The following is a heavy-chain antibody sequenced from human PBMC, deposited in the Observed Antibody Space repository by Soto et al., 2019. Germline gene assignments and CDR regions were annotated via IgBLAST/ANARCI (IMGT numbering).Heavy chain of an antibody. Sequence: PSETLSLTCTVSGGSISTYYWSWIRQPPGKGLEWIGYIYYTGNTNYNPSLKGRVTISLHTSKNHFSLILNSVTAADTAVSYCGRFDGRDSGEGTLVTVSS. CDR3: GRFDGRD. CDR2: IYYTGNT. CDR1: GGSISTYY. J-gene: IGHJ4*02. V-gene: IGHV4-59*01. D-gene: IGHD3-9*01.